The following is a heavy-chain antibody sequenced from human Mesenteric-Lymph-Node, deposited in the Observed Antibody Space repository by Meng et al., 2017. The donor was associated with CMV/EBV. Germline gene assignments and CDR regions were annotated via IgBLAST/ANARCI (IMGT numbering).Heavy chain of an antibody. V-gene: IGHV3-23*01. Sequence: LSCAASGFIFSSYAMSWVRQAPGKGLEWVSAISGNGVGTYYADSVKGRFTISRDNSKNTLYLQMNSLRAEDTALYYCAKDFAPCPDHWGQGTLVTVSS. D-gene: IGHD2-2*01. CDR1: GFIFSSYA. J-gene: IGHJ5*02. CDR2: ISGNGVGT. CDR3: AKDFAPCPDH.